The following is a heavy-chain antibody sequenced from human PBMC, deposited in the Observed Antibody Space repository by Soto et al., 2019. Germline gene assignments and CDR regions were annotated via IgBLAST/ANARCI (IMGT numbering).Heavy chain of an antibody. J-gene: IGHJ4*01. Sequence: SETLSLTCTVSGGSISGSSYYWGWIRQPPGKGLEWIGNIYYSGSTYYNPSLKSRVTISVDTSKNQFSLKLSSVTAADTAVYYCLRGSGWNDFDYWGQGTMVTVSS. CDR2: IYYSGST. V-gene: IGHV4-39*01. D-gene: IGHD3-22*01. CDR1: GGSISGSSYY. CDR3: LRGSGWNDFDY.